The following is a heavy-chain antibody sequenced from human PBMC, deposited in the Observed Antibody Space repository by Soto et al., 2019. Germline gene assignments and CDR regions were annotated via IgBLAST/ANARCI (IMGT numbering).Heavy chain of an antibody. CDR1: GGTFSSYA. CDR2: IIPIFGTA. V-gene: IGHV1-69*13. J-gene: IGHJ6*02. D-gene: IGHD5-18*01. Sequence: SVKVSCKASGGTFSSYAISWGRQAPGQGLEWMGGIIPIFGTANYAQKFQGRVTITADESTSTAYMELSSLRSEDTAVYYCAGFLRGYSYDYYGMDVWGQGTTVTSP. CDR3: AGFLRGYSYDYYGMDV.